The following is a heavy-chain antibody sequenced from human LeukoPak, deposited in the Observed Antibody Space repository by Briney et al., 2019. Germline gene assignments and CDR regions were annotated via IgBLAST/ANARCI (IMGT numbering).Heavy chain of an antibody. CDR3: ARGYIVLMVYARDNWFDP. J-gene: IGHJ5*02. Sequence: SETLSLTCAVYGGSFSGYYWSWIRQPPGKGLEWIGEINHSGSTNYNPSLKSRATISVDTSKNQFSLKLSSVTAADTAVYYCARGYIVLMVYARDNWFDPWGQGTLVTVSS. D-gene: IGHD2-8*01. CDR2: INHSGST. V-gene: IGHV4-34*01. CDR1: GGSFSGYY.